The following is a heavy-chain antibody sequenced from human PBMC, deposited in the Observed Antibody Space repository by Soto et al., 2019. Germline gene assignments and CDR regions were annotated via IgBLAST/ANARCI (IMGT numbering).Heavy chain of an antibody. Sequence: QVQLVQSGAEVKKPGASVNVSCKASGYTFTVYYMHWVRQAPGQGLEWMWWINPKSGGTMYPQKFQGRVTMTWDKSISTAYMALTRLRSDDTAVYYCARDLAKGGGSAGFDYWGQGTLVTVSS. CDR3: ARDLAKGGGSAGFDY. D-gene: IGHD1-26*01. CDR2: INPKSGGT. V-gene: IGHV1-2*02. CDR1: GYTFTVYY. J-gene: IGHJ4*02.